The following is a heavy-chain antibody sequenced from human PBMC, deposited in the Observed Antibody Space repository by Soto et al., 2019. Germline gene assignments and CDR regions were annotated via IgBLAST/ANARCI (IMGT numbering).Heavy chain of an antibody. CDR2: ISGSGGST. J-gene: IGHJ4*02. Sequence: PGGSLRLSCAASGFTFSSYAMSWVRQAPGKGLEWVSGISGSGGSTYYADSVKGRFTISRDNSKNTLYLQMNSLRAEDTAVYYCAKDKGIAAAGFYDHWGQGTLVTVS. V-gene: IGHV3-23*01. CDR3: AKDKGIAAAGFYDH. CDR1: GFTFSSYA. D-gene: IGHD6-13*01.